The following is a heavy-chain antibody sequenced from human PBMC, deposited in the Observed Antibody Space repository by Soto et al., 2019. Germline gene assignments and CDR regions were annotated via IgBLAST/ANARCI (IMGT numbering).Heavy chain of an antibody. J-gene: IGHJ4*02. CDR1: GYGFTTYG. CDR3: ARGRDGDY. Sequence: QVHLVQSGAEVKKPGASVKVSCKGSGYGFTTYGNTWVRQAPGQGLEWMAWISAHNGNTNYAQKLQGRVTVTRDTSTSTAYMELRSLRSDDTAVYYCARGRDGDYWGQGALVTVSS. D-gene: IGHD6-6*01. CDR2: ISAHNGNT. V-gene: IGHV1-18*01.